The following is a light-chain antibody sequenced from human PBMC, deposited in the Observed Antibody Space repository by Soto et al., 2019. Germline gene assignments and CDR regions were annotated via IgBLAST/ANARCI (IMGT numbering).Light chain of an antibody. CDR2: DAS. CDR3: QQYNSYWT. Sequence: IPIPRSPPTRAASVVSRVTLTCRASQSISSWLAWYQQKPGKAPKLLIYDASSLESGVPSRFSGSGSGTEFTLTISSLQPDDFATYYCQQYNSYWTFGQGTKVDIK. V-gene: IGKV1-5*01. J-gene: IGKJ1*01. CDR1: QSISSW.